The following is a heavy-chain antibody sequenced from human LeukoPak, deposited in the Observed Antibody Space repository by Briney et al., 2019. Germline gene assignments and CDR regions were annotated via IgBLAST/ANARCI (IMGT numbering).Heavy chain of an antibody. V-gene: IGHV3-53*05. CDR3: AKLTLYSSRNAFDI. CDR2: IYSGGST. J-gene: IGHJ3*02. CDR1: GFTVSSNY. D-gene: IGHD6-13*01. Sequence: GGSLRLSCAASGFTVSSNYISWVRQAPGKGLEWVSVIYSGGSTYYADSVKGRFTISRDNSKNTLYLQMNSLRAEDTAVYYCAKLTLYSSRNAFDIWGQGTMVTVSS.